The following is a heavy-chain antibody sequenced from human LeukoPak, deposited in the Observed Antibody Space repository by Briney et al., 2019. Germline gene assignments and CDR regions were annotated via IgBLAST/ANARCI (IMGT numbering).Heavy chain of an antibody. D-gene: IGHD6-13*01. Sequence: GGSLRLSCVASGFTFSSYEMNWVRQAPGKGLGWVSYINYSGNTIYYADSVKGRCTISRDNSKNTLYLQVNSLRDEDTAVYYCARDLTTESRISAAGPPAYWGQGTLVTVSS. V-gene: IGHV3-48*03. J-gene: IGHJ4*02. CDR1: GFTFSSYE. CDR3: ARDLTTESRISAAGPPAY. CDR2: INYSGNTI.